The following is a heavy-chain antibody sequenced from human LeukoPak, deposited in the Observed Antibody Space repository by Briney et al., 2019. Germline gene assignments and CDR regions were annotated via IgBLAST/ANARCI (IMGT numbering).Heavy chain of an antibody. CDR3: ARGITMIPPSTDY. CDR1: GYTFTGYY. V-gene: IGHV1-46*01. D-gene: IGHD3-22*01. CDR2: INPSGGST. J-gene: IGHJ4*02. Sequence: ASVKVSCKASGYTFTGYYMHWVPQAPGQGLEWMGIINPSGGSTSYAQKFQGRVTMTRDMSTSTVYMELSSLRSEDTAVYYCARGITMIPPSTDYWGQGTLVTVSS.